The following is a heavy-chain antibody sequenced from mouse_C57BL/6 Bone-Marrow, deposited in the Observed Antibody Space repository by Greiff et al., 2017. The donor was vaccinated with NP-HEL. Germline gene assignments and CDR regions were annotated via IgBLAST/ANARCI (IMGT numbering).Heavy chain of an antibody. CDR2: IYPGDGDT. J-gene: IGHJ2*01. CDR3: ASKLALDY. D-gene: IGHD4-1*01. CDR1: GYAFSSSW. Sequence: VQLQQSGPELVKPGASVKISCKASGYAFSSSWMNWVKQRPGKGLEWIGRIYPGDGDTNYNGKFKGKATLTADKSSSTAYMQLSSLTSEDSAVYFCASKLALDYWGQGTTLTVSS. V-gene: IGHV1-82*01.